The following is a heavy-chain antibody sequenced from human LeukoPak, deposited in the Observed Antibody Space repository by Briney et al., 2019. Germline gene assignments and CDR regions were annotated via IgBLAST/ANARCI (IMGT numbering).Heavy chain of an antibody. V-gene: IGHV3-73*01. D-gene: IGHD3-10*01. J-gene: IGHJ4*02. CDR3: TTGGYYYGSGSYTYTTGFDF. Sequence: GGSLRLSCAASGFTFSGSAMHWVRHASGKGLEWVGRIRSKANSYATAYAASVKRRFTISRDDSKNTAYLQMNSLKTEDTAVYYCTTGGYYYGSGSYTYTTGFDFWGQGTLVTVSS. CDR1: GFTFSGSA. CDR2: IRSKANSYAT.